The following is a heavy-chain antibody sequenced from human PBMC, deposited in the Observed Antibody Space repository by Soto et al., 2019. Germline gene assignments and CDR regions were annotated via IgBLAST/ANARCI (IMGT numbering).Heavy chain of an antibody. J-gene: IGHJ5*02. CDR3: ARDISAYQLYRDGWFDP. Sequence: SETLSLTCTVSGGSISSGGYYWSWIRQHPGKGLEWIGYIYYSGSTYYNPSLKSRVTISVDTSKNQFSLKLSSVTAADTAVYYCARDISAYQLYRDGWFDPWGQGTLVTVSS. CDR1: GGSISSGGYY. CDR2: IYYSGST. V-gene: IGHV4-31*03. D-gene: IGHD2-2*01.